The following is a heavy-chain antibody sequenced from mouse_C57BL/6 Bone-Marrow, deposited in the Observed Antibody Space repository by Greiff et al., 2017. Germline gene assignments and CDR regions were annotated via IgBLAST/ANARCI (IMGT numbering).Heavy chain of an antibody. J-gene: IGHJ2*01. Sequence: QVQLQQSGAELVRPGTSVKVSCKASGYAFTDYLIEWVKQRPGQGLEWIGVINPGGGGTNYNEKFKGKATLTADKSSSTAYMQLSRLTSEDAAVYFCARFYCDGSSLFDYWGQGTTLTVSS. CDR1: GYAFTDYL. V-gene: IGHV1-54*01. D-gene: IGHD1-1*01. CDR3: ARFYCDGSSLFDY. CDR2: INPGGGGT.